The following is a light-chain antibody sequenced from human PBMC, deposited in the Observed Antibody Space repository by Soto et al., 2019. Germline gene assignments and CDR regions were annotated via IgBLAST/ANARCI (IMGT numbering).Light chain of an antibody. Sequence: DVQMTQSPSTLSASVGDRVRMSCRASQSISSWLAWYQQKPGKAPKLLIYKASTLKSGVPSRFSGSGSGTEFTLTISSLQPDDFATYYCQQANSFPVTFGGGTKVDI. CDR1: QSISSW. V-gene: IGKV1-5*03. J-gene: IGKJ4*01. CDR2: KAS. CDR3: QQANSFPVT.